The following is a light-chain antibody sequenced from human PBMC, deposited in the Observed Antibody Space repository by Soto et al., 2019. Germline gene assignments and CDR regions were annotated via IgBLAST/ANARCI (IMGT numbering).Light chain of an antibody. CDR2: AVS. J-gene: IGLJ2*01. CDR3: SSYAGSNNVV. V-gene: IGLV2-8*01. CDR1: RSDVGGYNF. Sequence: SALTQPPSASGSPGQSVTISCTGTRSDVGGYNFVSWYRQHPGKAPKLLIYAVSQRPSGVPARFSGSKSGNTASLTVSGLQAEDEADYYCSSYAGSNNVVFGGGTKLTVL.